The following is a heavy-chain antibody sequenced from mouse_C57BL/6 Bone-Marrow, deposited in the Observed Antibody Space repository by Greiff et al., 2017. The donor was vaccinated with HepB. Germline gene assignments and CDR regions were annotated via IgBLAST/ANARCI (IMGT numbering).Heavy chain of an antibody. D-gene: IGHD1-1*01. V-gene: IGHV5-6*01. CDR2: ISSGGSYT. CDR1: GFTFSSSG. Sequence: EVNVVESGGDLVKPGGSLKLSCAASGFTFSSSGMSWVRQTPDKRLEWVATISSGGSYTYYPDSVKGRLTISRDNAKNTLYLQMSSLKSEDTAMYYCARHDYGGYFDVWGTGTTVTVSS. J-gene: IGHJ1*03. CDR3: ARHDYGGYFDV.